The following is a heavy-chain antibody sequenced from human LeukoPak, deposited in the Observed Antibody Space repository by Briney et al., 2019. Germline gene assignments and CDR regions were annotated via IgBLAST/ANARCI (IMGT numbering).Heavy chain of an antibody. CDR1: GYTFTSYG. CDR2: ISAYSGNT. D-gene: IGHD2-2*01. CDR3: ARAPGYCSSTSCSKYYYYYYMYV. V-gene: IGHV1-18*01. J-gene: IGHJ6*03. Sequence: ASVKVSCKASGYTFTSYGISWVRQAPGQGLEWMGWISAYSGNTNYAQKLQGRVTMTTDTSTSTAYMELRSLRSDDTAVYYCARAPGYCSSTSCSKYYYYYYMYVWGKGTTVTVSS.